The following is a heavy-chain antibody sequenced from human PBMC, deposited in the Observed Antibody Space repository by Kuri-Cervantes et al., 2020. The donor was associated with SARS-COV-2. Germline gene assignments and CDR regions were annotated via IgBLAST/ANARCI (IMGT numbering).Heavy chain of an antibody. Sequence: LSLTCAASGFTFSDYYMSWIRQAPGKGLEWVSYISSSSAIYYPDSVKGRFTMSRDNAKNSLYLQMNSLRAEDTAVYYCATAVREPFGGYWGQGTLVTVSS. CDR3: ATAVREPFGGY. CDR1: GFTFSDYY. V-gene: IGHV3-69-1*01. J-gene: IGHJ4*02. D-gene: IGHD3-16*01. CDR2: ISSSSAI.